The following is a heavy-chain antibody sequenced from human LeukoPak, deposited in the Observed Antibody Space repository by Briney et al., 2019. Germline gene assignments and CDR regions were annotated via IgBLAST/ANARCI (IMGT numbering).Heavy chain of an antibody. V-gene: IGHV3-30*18. CDR1: GFTFSSYD. Sequence: PGGSLRLSCAASGFTFSSYDMHWVRQAPGKGLGWVALTSYDGSNKYYADSVKGRFTISRDSSTNTLYLQMISLRAEDTAVYYCAKGHSSGWYLDSWGQGTLVTVSS. D-gene: IGHD6-19*01. J-gene: IGHJ4*02. CDR2: TSYDGSNK. CDR3: AKGHSSGWYLDS.